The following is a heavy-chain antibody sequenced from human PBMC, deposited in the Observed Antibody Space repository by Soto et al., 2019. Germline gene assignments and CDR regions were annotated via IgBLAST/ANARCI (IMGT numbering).Heavy chain of an antibody. J-gene: IGHJ4*02. Sequence: EVQLVDSGGGLVQPGGSLRLSCAASGFTVSSNYMSWVRQAPGTGLEWVSVISSGGSTYYADSLKGRFTISRDNSKNKLYLQMNSLRAEDTAVDYCARVNELELPLVDYWGQGTLVTVSS. V-gene: IGHV3-66*01. CDR1: GFTVSSNY. D-gene: IGHD1-7*01. CDR2: ISSGGST. CDR3: ARVNELELPLVDY.